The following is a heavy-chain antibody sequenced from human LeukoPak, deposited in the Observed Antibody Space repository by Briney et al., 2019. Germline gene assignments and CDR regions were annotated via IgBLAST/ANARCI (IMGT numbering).Heavy chain of an antibody. Sequence: TGGSLRLSCTASGFTFGDYAMSWFRQAPGKGLEWVGFIRSKAYGGTTEYAASVKGRFTISRDNAKNSLYLQMNSLRAEDTAVYYCARDSGDDYGDYGVDYWGQGTLVTVSS. J-gene: IGHJ4*02. CDR1: GFTFGDYA. CDR2: IRSKAYGGTT. CDR3: ARDSGDDYGDYGVDY. V-gene: IGHV3-49*03. D-gene: IGHD4-17*01.